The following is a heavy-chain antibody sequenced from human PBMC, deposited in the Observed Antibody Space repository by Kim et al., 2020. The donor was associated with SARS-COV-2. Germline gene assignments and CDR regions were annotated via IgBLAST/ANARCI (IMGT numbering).Heavy chain of an antibody. CDR3: AKGGMGFVLRFFGWWPFAY. CDR1: GFTFSSYA. D-gene: IGHD3-3*01. Sequence: GGSLRLSCAASGFTFSSYAMSWFRQAPGKGLEWVSAINGSGGSTYYADSVKGRFTISRDNSKNTLYLQMNSLRAEDTAVYYCAKGGMGFVLRFFGWWPFAYWRQGTLVTVSS. CDR2: INGSGGST. J-gene: IGHJ4*02. V-gene: IGHV3-23*01.